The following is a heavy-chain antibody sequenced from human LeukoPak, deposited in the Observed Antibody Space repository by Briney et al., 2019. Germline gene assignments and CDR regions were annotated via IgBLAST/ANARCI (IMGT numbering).Heavy chain of an antibody. Sequence: GGSLRLSCAASGFALSSHWMTWVRQVPGRGPEWVANVNRDGSETYYLDSVKGRFTISKDNAKNSLYLQMNSLRAEDTALYHCARNNGMNVWGQGTTVIVSS. J-gene: IGHJ6*02. CDR1: GFALSSHW. CDR3: ARNNGMNV. CDR2: VNRDGSET. V-gene: IGHV3-7*03.